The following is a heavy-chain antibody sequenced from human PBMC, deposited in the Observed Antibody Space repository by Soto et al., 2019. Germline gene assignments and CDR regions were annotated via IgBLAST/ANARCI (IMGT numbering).Heavy chain of an antibody. J-gene: IGHJ4*02. CDR2: ISSSSSYI. Sequence: EVQLVESGGGLVKPGGSLRLSCAASGFTFSSYSMNWVRQAPGKGLEWVSSISSSSSYIYYADSVKGRFTISRDNAKNSLYLQMNSLRAEDTAVYYCARDRRTRGIFGVVIGGDFDYWGQGTLVTVSS. CDR1: GFTFSSYS. D-gene: IGHD3-3*01. CDR3: ARDRRTRGIFGVVIGGDFDY. V-gene: IGHV3-21*01.